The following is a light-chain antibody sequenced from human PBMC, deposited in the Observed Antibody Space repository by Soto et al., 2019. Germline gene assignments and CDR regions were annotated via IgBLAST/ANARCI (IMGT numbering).Light chain of an antibody. V-gene: IGKV3-20*01. CDR2: GAS. CDR3: QQYYSSPPGT. Sequence: EIVLTQSPGTLSLSPGERATLSCRASQSVSTRYVAWYQQRPGQAPRLLMYGASSRATGIPDRFNGSGSGTDFTLTITRLEPEHFAVYYCQQYYSSPPGTFGQGTQVEIK. J-gene: IGKJ1*01. CDR1: QSVSTRY.